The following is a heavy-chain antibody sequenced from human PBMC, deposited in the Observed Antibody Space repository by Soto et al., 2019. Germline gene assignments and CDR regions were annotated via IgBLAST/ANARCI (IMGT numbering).Heavy chain of an antibody. CDR1: GYTLTELS. Sequence: ASVKVSCKVSGYTLTELSMHWVRQAPGKGLEWMGGFDPEDGETIYAQKFQGRVTMTEDTSTDTAYMELSSLRSEDTAVYYCATDHDPPGGTGIDYWGQGTLVTVSS. D-gene: IGHD6-13*01. V-gene: IGHV1-24*01. CDR3: ATDHDPPGGTGIDY. CDR2: FDPEDGET. J-gene: IGHJ4*02.